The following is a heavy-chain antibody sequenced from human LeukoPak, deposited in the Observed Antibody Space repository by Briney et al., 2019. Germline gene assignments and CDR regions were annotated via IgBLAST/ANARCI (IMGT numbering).Heavy chain of an antibody. D-gene: IGHD1-14*01. V-gene: IGHV3-7*01. Sequence: TEGSLRLSCAASGFTFSGHWMSWVRQAPGKGLEWVANINQGGSDKYYVDSVKGRSTISRDNANNLLYLQMNSLRGEDTAVYYCTRDRSRAEDDWGQGALVTVSS. CDR3: TRDRSRAEDD. CDR2: INQGGSDK. CDR1: GFTFSGHW. J-gene: IGHJ4*02.